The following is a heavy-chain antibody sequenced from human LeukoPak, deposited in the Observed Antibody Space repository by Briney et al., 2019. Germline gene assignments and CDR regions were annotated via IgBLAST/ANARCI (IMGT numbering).Heavy chain of an antibody. J-gene: IGHJ4*02. Sequence: GGSLCLSCAASGFTFSNYPIHWVRQAPGKGLEWVSSISTSSSYIYYADSVKGRFTTSRDNAKNSLYLQMNSLRAEDTAVYYCAREEGGPGFDYWGQGTMVSVSS. CDR1: GFTFSNYP. V-gene: IGHV3-21*01. D-gene: IGHD2-15*01. CDR2: ISTSSSYI. CDR3: AREEGGPGFDY.